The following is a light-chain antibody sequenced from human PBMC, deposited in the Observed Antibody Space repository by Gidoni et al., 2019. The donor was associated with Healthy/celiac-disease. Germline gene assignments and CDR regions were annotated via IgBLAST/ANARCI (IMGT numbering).Light chain of an antibody. Sequence: DIQMTQSPSSLSASVGDRVTITCRASQSISSYLNWYQQKPGKAPKLLIYAASSLQSGVPSRFSGSGSGTDCTLTISSLQPEDFATYYCQQSYSLFGPGTKVDIK. J-gene: IGKJ3*01. CDR3: QQSYSL. CDR2: AAS. CDR1: QSISSY. V-gene: IGKV1-39*01.